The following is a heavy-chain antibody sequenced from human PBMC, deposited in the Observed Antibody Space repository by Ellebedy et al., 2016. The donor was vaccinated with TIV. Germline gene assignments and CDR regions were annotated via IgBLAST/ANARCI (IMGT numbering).Heavy chain of an antibody. CDR2: ISSSSSDI. D-gene: IGHD6-19*01. V-gene: IGHV3-21*05. Sequence: GESLKISCAASGFTFSSYSMKVVREGAGKGLEWLSYISSSSSDIYYAGSVKGRFTISRDNAKNSLYLQMNSLGAEDTAVYYCARDQSWEQWLALWGQGTLVTVSS. CDR3: ARDQSWEQWLAL. CDR1: GFTFSSYS. J-gene: IGHJ4*02.